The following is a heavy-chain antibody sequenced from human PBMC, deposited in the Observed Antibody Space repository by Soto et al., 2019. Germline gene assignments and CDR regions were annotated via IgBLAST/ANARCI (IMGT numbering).Heavy chain of an antibody. D-gene: IGHD6-19*01. CDR1: GFRFSIYS. CDR3: ARSVDGHLDY. V-gene: IGHV3-48*02. J-gene: IGHJ4*02. CDR2: ITSDTKTI. Sequence: EVQLVESGGALVQRGGSLTLSCAASGFRFSIYSMNWVRQAPGKGLEWSAYITSDTKTIKYAESVKGRFTISRDNAKNALYLPMDNLSDEDTAASSWARSVDGHLDYWGQGTVVTVSS.